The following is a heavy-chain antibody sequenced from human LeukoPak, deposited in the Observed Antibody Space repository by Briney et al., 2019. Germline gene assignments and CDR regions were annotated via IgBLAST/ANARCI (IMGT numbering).Heavy chain of an antibody. Sequence: GGSLRLSCAASGFFFSSYAMSWVRQAPGKGLEWVSALSGSGGSTYYADSVKGRFTISRDNSKNTLYLQMNSLRAEDTAVYYFAKAHSSSMYYYYYMDVWGKGTTVTVSS. CDR3: AKAHSSSMYYYYYMDV. CDR1: GFFFSSYA. CDR2: LSGSGGST. D-gene: IGHD6-6*01. V-gene: IGHV3-23*01. J-gene: IGHJ6*03.